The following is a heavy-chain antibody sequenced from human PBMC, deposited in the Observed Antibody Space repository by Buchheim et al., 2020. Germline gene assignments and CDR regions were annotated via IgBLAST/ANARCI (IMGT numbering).Heavy chain of an antibody. CDR3: AKGSRGYTNYYCDY. CDR2: ISGSGATT. J-gene: IGHJ4*02. V-gene: IGHV3-23*04. Sequence: EVQLVDSGGGLVQPGESLRLSCAASGFSFSGYAMSWVRQAPGKGLEWVSSISGSGATTFNADSVKGRFTISRYNSTTMLYLPMNSLRAEDTAVYFCAKGSRGYTNYYCDYWGQGTL. D-gene: IGHD4-11*01. CDR1: GFSFSGYA.